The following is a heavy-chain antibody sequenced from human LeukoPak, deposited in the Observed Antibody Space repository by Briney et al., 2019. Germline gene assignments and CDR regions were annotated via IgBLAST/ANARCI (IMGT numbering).Heavy chain of an antibody. CDR2: IKTNAEGGTL. CDR1: GFTFSSYA. Sequence: GGSLRLSCAASGFTFSSYAMSWVRQAPGKGLEWVGRIKTNAEGGTLDYTAPVKGRFTISRDDSKNTLYLQMDSLEVEDTGMYYCTTGNDDEGGYWGQGTLVTVSS. V-gene: IGHV3-15*01. CDR3: TTGNDDEGGY. D-gene: IGHD3-16*01. J-gene: IGHJ4*02.